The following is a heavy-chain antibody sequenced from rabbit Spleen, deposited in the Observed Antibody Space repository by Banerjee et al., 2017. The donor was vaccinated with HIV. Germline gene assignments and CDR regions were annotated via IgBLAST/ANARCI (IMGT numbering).Heavy chain of an antibody. CDR1: GFSFNNIYW. CDR3: ATNAAVISYLTL. V-gene: IGHV1S45*01. J-gene: IGHJ4*01. Sequence: QLEESGGGLVKPGGTLTLTCTASGFSFNNIYWICWVRQAPGKGLEWITCIDTANGDTYSANWAKGRFTISKTSSTTVTLQMTSLTAADTATYFCATNAAVISYLTLWGPGTLVTVS. CDR2: IDTANGDT. D-gene: IGHD8-1*01.